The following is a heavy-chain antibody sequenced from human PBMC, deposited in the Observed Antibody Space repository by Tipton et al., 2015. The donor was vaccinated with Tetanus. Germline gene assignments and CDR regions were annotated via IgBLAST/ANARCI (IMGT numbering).Heavy chain of an antibody. J-gene: IGHJ4*02. V-gene: IGHV3-33*01. CDR3: AREADCSGGSCFAGGFDT. CDR2: SWYDGTDK. D-gene: IGHD2-15*01. Sequence: SLRLSCAASGFIFSSYGIHWVRQAPGKGLEWLAASWYDGTDKYYADSVKGRFTISRDNSKNTLYLQMNSLRAEDTALYYCAREADCSGGSCFAGGFDTWGLGTQVTVSS. CDR1: GFIFSSYG.